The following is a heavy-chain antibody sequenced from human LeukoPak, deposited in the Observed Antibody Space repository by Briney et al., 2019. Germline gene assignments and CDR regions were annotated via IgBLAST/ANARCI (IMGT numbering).Heavy chain of an antibody. CDR2: IYPGDSDT. CDR1: GYSFTDYW. V-gene: IGHV5-51*01. Sequence: GESLKISCKGSGYSFTDYWIGWVRQMPGKGLEWVGIIYPGDSDTRYSPSFQGQVTISADKSISTAYLQWSSLKASDTAMYYCARRPSGSYYGFDYWGRGTLVTVSS. D-gene: IGHD1-26*01. J-gene: IGHJ4*02. CDR3: ARRPSGSYYGFDY.